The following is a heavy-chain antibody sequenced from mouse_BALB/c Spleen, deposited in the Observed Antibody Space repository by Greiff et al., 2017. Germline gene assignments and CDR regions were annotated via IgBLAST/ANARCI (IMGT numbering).Heavy chain of an antibody. CDR3: ARQDRYDDGVWFAY. D-gene: IGHD2-14*01. Sequence: VQPKESGGGLVKPVGSLKLSCAASGFTFSSYAMSWVRQTPGKRLEWVATISSGGSYSYYPDSVKGRITISSDNAKHTLYLQMSGLRSENTTLYYCARQDRYDDGVWFAYWGQGTLVTVSA. CDR1: GFTFSSYA. J-gene: IGHJ3*01. V-gene: IGHV5-9-3*01. CDR2: ISSGGSYS.